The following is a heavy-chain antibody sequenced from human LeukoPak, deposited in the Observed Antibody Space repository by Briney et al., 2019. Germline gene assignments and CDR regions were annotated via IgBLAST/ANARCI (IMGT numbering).Heavy chain of an antibody. J-gene: IGHJ4*02. D-gene: IGHD5-12*01. CDR3: ARGPSGYHNT. CDR1: GFTFSYYG. V-gene: IGHV3-30*02. Sequence: GGSLRLSCAASGFTFSYYGMHWVRQAPGKGLEWMAFIRYDGNDKFYADSVKGRFTISRDTSRNTLYLQMNSLRAEDTAVYYCARGPSGYHNTGGQGTLVTVSS. CDR2: IRYDGNDK.